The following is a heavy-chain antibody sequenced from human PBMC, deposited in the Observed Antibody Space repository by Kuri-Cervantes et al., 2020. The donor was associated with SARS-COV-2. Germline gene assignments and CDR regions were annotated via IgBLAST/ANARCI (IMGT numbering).Heavy chain of an antibody. V-gene: IGHV3-53*01. CDR2: IYSGGST. CDR1: GFTVSSNY. J-gene: IGHJ4*02. Sequence: GESLKISCAASGFTVSSNYMSWVRQAPGKGLEWVSVIYSGGSTYYADSVKGRFTISRDNSKNTLYLQVNSLRAEDTAVYYCARTNSGSFYFDYWGQGTRVTGAS. D-gene: IGHD1-26*01. CDR3: ARTNSGSFYFDY.